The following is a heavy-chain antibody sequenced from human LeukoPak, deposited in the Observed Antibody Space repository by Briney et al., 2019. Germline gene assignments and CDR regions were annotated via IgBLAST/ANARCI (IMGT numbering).Heavy chain of an antibody. CDR3: AKGGKWDVTPFDY. V-gene: IGHV3-23*01. CDR1: GFTFSSYW. CDR2: ISGGGGST. Sequence: GGSLRLSCAASGFTFSSYWMSWVRQAPGKGLEWVSTISGGGGSTYYADSVRGRFTISRDNSKNTLYLQVNSLRAEDTAVYYCAKGGKWDVTPFDYWGQGTLVTVSS. D-gene: IGHD1-26*01. J-gene: IGHJ4*02.